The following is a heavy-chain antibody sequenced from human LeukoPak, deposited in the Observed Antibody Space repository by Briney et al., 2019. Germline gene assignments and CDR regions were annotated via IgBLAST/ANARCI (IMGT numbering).Heavy chain of an antibody. D-gene: IGHD6-19*01. CDR2: IKQDGGQI. J-gene: IGHJ3*02. V-gene: IGHV3-7*01. CDR1: GFTFSHYT. Sequence: PGGSLRLSCAASGFTFSHYTMNWIRQAPGKGLEWVANIKQDGGQIYYVDSVKGRFTISRDNAKNSLYLQMNSLRAEDSAVYYCARIGYSSCGFDMWGQGTMVTVSS. CDR3: ARIGYSSCGFDM.